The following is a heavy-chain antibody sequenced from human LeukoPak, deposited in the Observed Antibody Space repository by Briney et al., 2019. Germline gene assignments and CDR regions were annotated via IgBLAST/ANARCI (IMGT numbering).Heavy chain of an antibody. CDR2: IYTSGST. V-gene: IGHV4-61*02. Sequence: PSQTLSLTCTVSGGSISSGSYYWSWIRQPAGKGLEWIGRIYTSGSTNYNPSLKSRVTISVDTSKNQFSLKLSSVTAADTAVYYCARAPMLEIPNYYYYYMDVWGKGTTVTISS. J-gene: IGHJ6*03. CDR1: GGSISSGSYY. D-gene: IGHD2-8*01. CDR3: ARAPMLEIPNYYYYYMDV.